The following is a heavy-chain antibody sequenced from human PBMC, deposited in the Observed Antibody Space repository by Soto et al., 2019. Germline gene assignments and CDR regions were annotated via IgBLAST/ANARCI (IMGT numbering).Heavy chain of an antibody. Sequence: SETLSLTCTVSGGSISSYYWSWIRQPPGKGLEWIGYIYYSGSTNYNPSLKRRVTISVDTSKNQFSLKLSSVTAADTAVYYCARGAGGLAYWGQGALVTVSS. J-gene: IGHJ4*02. D-gene: IGHD3-16*01. V-gene: IGHV4-59*01. CDR2: IYYSGST. CDR1: GGSISSYY. CDR3: ARGAGGLAY.